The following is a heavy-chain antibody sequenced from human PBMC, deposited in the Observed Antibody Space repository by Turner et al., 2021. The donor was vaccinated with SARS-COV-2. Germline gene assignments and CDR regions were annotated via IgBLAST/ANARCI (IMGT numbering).Heavy chain of an antibody. D-gene: IGHD5-18*01. J-gene: IGHJ4*02. CDR3: AKNVYSYAYSGYYFDY. V-gene: IGHV3-30*18. CDR1: RFTFISYG. Sequence: QVQLVESGGGVVQPGRSLSLSCAASRFTFISYGMHWVRQAPGKGLEWVAIISYDGSNKYYADSVKGRFTIYRDNSKNTLYLQMNSLRAEDTAVYYCAKNVYSYAYSGYYFDYWGQGTLVTVSS. CDR2: ISYDGSNK.